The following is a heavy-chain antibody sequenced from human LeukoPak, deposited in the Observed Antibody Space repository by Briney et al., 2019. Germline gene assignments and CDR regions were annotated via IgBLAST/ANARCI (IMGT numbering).Heavy chain of an antibody. V-gene: IGHV3-23*01. D-gene: IGHD4-17*01. CDR2: ISGSGGST. CDR1: GFTFSSYA. CDR3: AKGRDYGDTKDAFDI. J-gene: IGHJ3*02. Sequence: PGGSLRLSCAAAGFTFSSYAMSWVRQAPGKGMEWVSAISGSGGSTYYADSVKGRFTISRDNSKNTLYLQMNSLRAEDTAVYYCAKGRDYGDTKDAFDIWGQGTMVTVSS.